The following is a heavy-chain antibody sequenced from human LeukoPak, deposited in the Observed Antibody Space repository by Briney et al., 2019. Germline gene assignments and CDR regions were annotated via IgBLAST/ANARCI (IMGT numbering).Heavy chain of an antibody. CDR1: GGSFSGYH. J-gene: IGHJ4*02. CDR2: ITHRGGT. D-gene: IGHD3-3*01. V-gene: IGHV4-34*01. CDR3: ARARGYTAYPYYFDY. Sequence: SETLSLTCGVYGGSFSGYHWGRIRQPPRKGLECFGEITHRGGTNYNPSLKSRVTISVDTSKNQFSLKLSSVTAADTAVYYCARARGYTAYPYYFDYWGQGTLVTVSS.